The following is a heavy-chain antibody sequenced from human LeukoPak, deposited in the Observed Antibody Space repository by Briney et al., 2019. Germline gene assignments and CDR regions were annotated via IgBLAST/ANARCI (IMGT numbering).Heavy chain of an antibody. CDR3: ARVGYYGSGSYYIGQYYYGMDV. J-gene: IGHJ6*02. CDR1: GGTFSSYA. V-gene: IGHV1-69*13. D-gene: IGHD3-10*01. CDR2: IIPIFGTA. Sequence: SVKVSCKASGGTFSSYAISWVRQAPGQGLEWMGGIIPIFGTANYAQKFQGRVTITADESTSTAYMELSSLRSEDTAVYYCARVGYYGSGSYYIGQYYYGMDVWGQGTTVTVSS.